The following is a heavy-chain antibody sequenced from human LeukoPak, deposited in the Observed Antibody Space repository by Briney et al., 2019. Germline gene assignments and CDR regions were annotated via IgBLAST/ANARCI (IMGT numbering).Heavy chain of an antibody. V-gene: IGHV4-34*01. Sequence: SETLSLTCEVYGGSPSGNYWRWIRQPPGKGLEWIGEVSHSGSTNYNPSLKSRVTMSVDMSKNQFSLNLRSVTAADTAVFYCVRGAGGSGYPNYPIDSWGQGTLVTVSS. CDR1: GGSPSGNY. J-gene: IGHJ4*02. CDR2: VSHSGST. D-gene: IGHD3-22*01. CDR3: VRGAGGSGYPNYPIDS.